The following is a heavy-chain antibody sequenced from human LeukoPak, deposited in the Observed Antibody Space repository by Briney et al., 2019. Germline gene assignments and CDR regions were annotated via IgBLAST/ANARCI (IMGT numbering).Heavy chain of an antibody. D-gene: IGHD5/OR15-5a*01. CDR3: ATFFDFWFGP. V-gene: IGHV4-61*01. CDR2: IYHDGST. CDR1: GVSVSSGSYF. J-gene: IGHJ5*02. Sequence: PSETLSLTCTVSGVSVSSGSYFWSWIRQPPGEGPQWIGYIYHDGSTNYGPSLRSRVSISVDTSKNQFSLKLSSVTTADTAVYFCATFFDFWFGPWGQGTQVTVS.